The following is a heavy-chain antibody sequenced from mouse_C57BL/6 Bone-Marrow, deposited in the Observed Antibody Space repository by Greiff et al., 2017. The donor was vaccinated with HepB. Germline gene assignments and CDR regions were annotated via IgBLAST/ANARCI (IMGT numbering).Heavy chain of an antibody. CDR3: ARRGAYGTNWYFDV. D-gene: IGHD1-1*01. V-gene: IGHV1-55*01. J-gene: IGHJ1*03. CDR1: GYTFTSYW. CDR2: IYPGSGST. Sequence: QVQLQQPGAELVKPGASVTMSCKASGYTFTSYWITWVKQRPGQGLEWIGDIYPGSGSTNYNEKFKSKATLTVDTSSSTAYMQLSSLTSEDSAVYYCARRGAYGTNWYFDVWGTGTTVTVSS.